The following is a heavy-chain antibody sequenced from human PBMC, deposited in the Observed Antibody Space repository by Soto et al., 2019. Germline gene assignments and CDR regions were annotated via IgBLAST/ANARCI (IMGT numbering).Heavy chain of an antibody. CDR3: ARQLERGDLPEGFEY. J-gene: IGHJ4*02. D-gene: IGHD1-1*01. V-gene: IGHV4-4*02. Sequence: QVQLQESGPGLVEPSGTLSLTCAVSGDSISSSHWWSWVRQPPGKGLEWIGEIFHSGATKYNPSLESRVTMSVDKSNNQLSLKLRSGTAADTAVYYCARQLERGDLPEGFEYWGQGTLASVSS. CDR2: IFHSGAT. CDR1: GDSISSSHW.